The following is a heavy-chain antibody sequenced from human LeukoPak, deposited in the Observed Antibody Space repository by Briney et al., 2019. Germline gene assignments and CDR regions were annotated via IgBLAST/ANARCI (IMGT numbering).Heavy chain of an antibody. Sequence: GGSLRLSCAASGFTFSSYAMSWVRQAPGKGLEWVSAISGSGGSTYYADSVKGRFTISRDNSKNTLYLQMNSLRAEDTAVYYCARDLGSASSYNALDYWGQGTLVTVSS. CDR3: ARDLGSASSYNALDY. CDR1: GFTFSSYA. V-gene: IGHV3-23*01. CDR2: ISGSGGST. D-gene: IGHD3-10*01. J-gene: IGHJ4*02.